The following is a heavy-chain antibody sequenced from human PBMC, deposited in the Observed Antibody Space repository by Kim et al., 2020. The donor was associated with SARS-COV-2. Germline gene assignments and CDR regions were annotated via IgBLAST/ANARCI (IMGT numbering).Heavy chain of an antibody. CDR2: IKQDGSEK. CDR3: AGEGGWYTYYYYGMDV. V-gene: IGHV3-7*04. J-gene: IGHJ6*02. Sequence: GGSLRLSCAASGFTFSSYWMSWVRQAPGKGLEWVANIKQDGSEKYYVDSVKGRFTISRDNAKNSLYLQMNSLRAEDTAVYYCAGEGGWYTYYYYGMDVWGQGTTVTVSS. CDR1: GFTFSSYW. D-gene: IGHD6-19*01.